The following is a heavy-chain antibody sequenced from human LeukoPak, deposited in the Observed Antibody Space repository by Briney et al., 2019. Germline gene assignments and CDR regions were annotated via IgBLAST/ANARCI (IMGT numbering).Heavy chain of an antibody. D-gene: IGHD3-10*01. CDR2: IHYSGNT. Sequence: SETLSLTCTVSGGSINSVDYFWTWIRQPPGKGLEWIGNIHYSGNTHYSPSLKSRLSISIEKSRTQFSLTLSSVTAADTAVYYCARVGAYYYGSGSFLDTWGQGTKVTVPS. V-gene: IGHV4-30-4*01. CDR3: ARVGAYYYGSGSFLDT. CDR1: GGSINSVDYF. J-gene: IGHJ3*02.